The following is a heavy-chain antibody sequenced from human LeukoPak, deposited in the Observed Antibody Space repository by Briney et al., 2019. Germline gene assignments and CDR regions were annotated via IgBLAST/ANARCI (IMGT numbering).Heavy chain of an antibody. CDR1: GYTFTSYD. V-gene: IGHV1-69*04. D-gene: IGHD6-19*01. CDR2: IIPILGIA. J-gene: IGHJ6*03. Sequence: GASVKVSCKASGYTFTSYDINWVRQATGQGLEWMGRIIPILGIANYAQKFQGRVTITADESTSTAYMELSSLRSEDTAVYYCARGRSSGWVPQSGGYYMDVWGKGTTVTDSS. CDR3: ARGRSSGWVPQSGGYYMDV.